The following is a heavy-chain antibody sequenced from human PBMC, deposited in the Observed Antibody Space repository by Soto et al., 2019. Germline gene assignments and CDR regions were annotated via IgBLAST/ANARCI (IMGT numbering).Heavy chain of an antibody. Sequence: ASVKVSCKASGGTFSSYAISWVRQAPGQGLEWMGGIIPIFGTANYAQKFQGRATITADESTSTAYMELSGLRSEDTAVYYCARDLGRDCSGGSCYYYGMDVWGQGTTVTVSS. V-gene: IGHV1-69*13. CDR1: GGTFSSYA. J-gene: IGHJ6*02. CDR3: ARDLGRDCSGGSCYYYGMDV. D-gene: IGHD2-15*01. CDR2: IIPIFGTA.